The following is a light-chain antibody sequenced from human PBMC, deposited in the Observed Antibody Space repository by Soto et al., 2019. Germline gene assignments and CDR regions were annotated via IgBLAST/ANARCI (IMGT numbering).Light chain of an antibody. CDR2: GAS. J-gene: IGKJ1*01. Sequence: EIVLTQSPGTLSLSPGERATLSCRASQSISDTFLAWYQHKPGQAPRVLIYGASRRATGIPDRFSGSGSGTDFTLTISRLEPEDFAPYYCQQYYSSWTFGQGTKVEMK. CDR1: QSISDTF. V-gene: IGKV3-20*01. CDR3: QQYYSSWT.